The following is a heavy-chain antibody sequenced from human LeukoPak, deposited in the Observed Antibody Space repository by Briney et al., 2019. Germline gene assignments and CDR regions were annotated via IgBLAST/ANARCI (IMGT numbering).Heavy chain of an antibody. CDR1: GFTFDDYG. CDR3: ARARGYSSSAPGD. J-gene: IGHJ4*02. V-gene: IGHV3-20*04. CDR2: TNWNGAST. D-gene: IGHD6-6*01. Sequence: GGSLRLSCAASGFTFDDYGMSWVRQAPGKGLEWVSGTNWNGASTGYADSVKGRFTISRDNAKNSLYLQMNSLRAEDTALYYCARARGYSSSAPGDWGQGTLVTVSS.